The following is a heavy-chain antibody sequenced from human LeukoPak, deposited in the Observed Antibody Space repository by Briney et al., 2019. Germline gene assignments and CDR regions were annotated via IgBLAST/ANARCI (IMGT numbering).Heavy chain of an antibody. Sequence: ASVKVSCKASGYTFSGTGWYLYWLRQAPGQGLECMGWIHPNNGDTAYAQRFEGRVAMTRDTSISTAYMELRKLRPDDTAVYFCARDGPAQMVDLDYWGQGTLVTVSS. CDR2: IHPNNGDT. V-gene: IGHV1-2*02. D-gene: IGHD3-10*01. CDR3: ARDGPAQMVDLDY. J-gene: IGHJ4*02. CDR1: GYTFSGTGWY.